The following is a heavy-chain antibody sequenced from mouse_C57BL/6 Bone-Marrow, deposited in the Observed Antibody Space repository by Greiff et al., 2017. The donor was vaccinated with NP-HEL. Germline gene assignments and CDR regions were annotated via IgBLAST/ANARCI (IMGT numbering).Heavy chain of an antibody. CDR1: GFTFSDFY. CDR3: ARDAPYYYGSSYLWYFDV. D-gene: IGHD1-1*01. V-gene: IGHV7-1*01. CDR2: SRNKANDYTT. J-gene: IGHJ1*03. Sequence: EVKLVESGGGLVQSGRSLRLSCATSGFTFSDFYMEWVRQAPGTGLEWIAASRNKANDYTTEYSASVKGRFTVSRDTSQSILYLQMNALRAEDTAIYYCARDAPYYYGSSYLWYFDVWGTGTTVTVSS.